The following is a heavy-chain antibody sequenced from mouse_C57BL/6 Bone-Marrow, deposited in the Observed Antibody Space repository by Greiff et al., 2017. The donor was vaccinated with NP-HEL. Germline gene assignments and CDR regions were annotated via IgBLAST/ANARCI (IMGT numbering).Heavy chain of an antibody. D-gene: IGHD4-1*01. J-gene: IGHJ2*01. Sequence: QVQLQQSGAELARPGASVQMSCKASGYTFTSYTMHWVKQRPGQGLEWIGYINPSSGYTKYNQKFKDKATLTADKSSSTAYMQLSSLTSEDSAVYYCARLGRKGFDYWGQGTTLTVSS. CDR3: ARLGRKGFDY. CDR2: INPSSGYT. V-gene: IGHV1-4*01. CDR1: GYTFTSYT.